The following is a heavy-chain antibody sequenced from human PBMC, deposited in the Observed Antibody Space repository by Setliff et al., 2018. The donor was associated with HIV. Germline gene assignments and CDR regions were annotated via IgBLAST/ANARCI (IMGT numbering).Heavy chain of an antibody. J-gene: IGHJ3*02. CDR3: ARERGAVEQWLLGAFDI. CDR2: IYTSGST. D-gene: IGHD6-19*01. V-gene: IGHV4-61*09. CDR1: GGSISSGSYY. Sequence: SETLSLTCTVSGGSISSGSYYWSWIRQPAGKELEWIGHIYTSGSTNYNPSLKSRVTISVDTSKNQFSLKLRSVTAADTAVYYCARERGAVEQWLLGAFDIWGQGTMVTVSS.